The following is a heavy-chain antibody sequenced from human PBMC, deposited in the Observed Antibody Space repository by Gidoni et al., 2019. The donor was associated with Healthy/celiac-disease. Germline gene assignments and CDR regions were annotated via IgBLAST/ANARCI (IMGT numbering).Heavy chain of an antibody. D-gene: IGHD6-6*01. Sequence: QVQLVESGGGVVQPGGSLRLSCAASGFTFRSYGMHWVRQAPGKGLEGVAFIRDDGSNKYYADSVKGRFTISRDNSKNTLYLQMNSLRAEETAVYYCAKDRIEYSSSSGYFDLWGRGTLVTVSS. CDR2: IRDDGSNK. CDR3: AKDRIEYSSSSGYFDL. J-gene: IGHJ2*01. CDR1: GFTFRSYG. V-gene: IGHV3-30*02.